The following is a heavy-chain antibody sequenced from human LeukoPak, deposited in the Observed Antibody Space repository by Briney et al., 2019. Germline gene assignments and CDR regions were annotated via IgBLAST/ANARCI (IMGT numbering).Heavy chain of an antibody. V-gene: IGHV4-59*01. CDR2: IYHSGST. J-gene: IGHJ3*02. CDR3: ARDRIGHSFDI. CDR1: GGAISTYY. Sequence: SETLSLTCTVSGGAISTYYWSWIRQPPGKGLEWIGYIYHSGSTNYSPSLKSRLTISVDMSKNQFSLKLTSVTAADTAVYYCARDRIGHSFDIWGQGTMVTVSS. D-gene: IGHD2-21*01.